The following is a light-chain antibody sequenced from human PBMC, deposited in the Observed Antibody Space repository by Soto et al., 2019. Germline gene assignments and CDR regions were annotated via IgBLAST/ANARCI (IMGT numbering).Light chain of an antibody. CDR3: QQSNNWPYT. CDR2: GAS. CDR1: QSVSHN. Sequence: EILKTQFPATLSVSPGERATLSCRASQSVSHNLAWYQQKPGQAPRLLFYGASTRATGIPARFSGSGSGTDFTLTISSLQSEDFAVYYCQQSNNWPYTFGQGTKLEIK. V-gene: IGKV3-15*01. J-gene: IGKJ2*01.